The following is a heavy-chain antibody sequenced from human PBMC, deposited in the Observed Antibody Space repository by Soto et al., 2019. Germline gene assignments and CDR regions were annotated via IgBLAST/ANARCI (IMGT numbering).Heavy chain of an antibody. D-gene: IGHD6-13*01. CDR1: GFTFSSYA. CDR3: AKVRDDSSSWYHFDY. CDR2: ISGSGGST. Sequence: GGSLRLSCAASGFTFSSYAMSWVRQAPGKGLEWVSAISGSGGSTYYADSVKGRFTISRDNSKNTLYLQMNSLRAEDTAVYYCAKVRDDSSSWYHFDYWGQGTLVTVSS. V-gene: IGHV3-23*01. J-gene: IGHJ4*02.